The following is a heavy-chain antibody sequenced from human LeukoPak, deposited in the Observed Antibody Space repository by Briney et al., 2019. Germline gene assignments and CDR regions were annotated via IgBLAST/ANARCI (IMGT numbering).Heavy chain of an antibody. V-gene: IGHV3-74*01. CDR3: ARDFAGDRDY. CDR2: INPNGITT. J-gene: IGHJ4*02. CDR1: GIIFSTYS. D-gene: IGHD4-17*01. Sequence: PGGSLRLSCAASGIIFSTYSMNWVRQAPGKGLVWVARINPNGITTTYTDSVKGRFTISRDNAKNTLYLQMNSLRVEDTAVYYCARDFAGDRDYWGQGTLVTVSS.